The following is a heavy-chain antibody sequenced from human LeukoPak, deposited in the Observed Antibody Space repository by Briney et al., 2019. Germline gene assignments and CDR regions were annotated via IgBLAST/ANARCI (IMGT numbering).Heavy chain of an antibody. V-gene: IGHV1-18*01. D-gene: IGHD3-22*01. CDR1: GYTFTNYH. J-gene: IGHJ4*02. CDR2: VSTNDGNT. Sequence: ASVKVSCRASGYTFTNYHIAWVRQAPGQGLEWMGWVSTNDGNTVYAQRLQGRVTMTTDTSTSVAYMELRSLTSDDTAVYYCTRAPPGMTMMTDYWGQGTLVTVSS. CDR3: TRAPPGMTMMTDY.